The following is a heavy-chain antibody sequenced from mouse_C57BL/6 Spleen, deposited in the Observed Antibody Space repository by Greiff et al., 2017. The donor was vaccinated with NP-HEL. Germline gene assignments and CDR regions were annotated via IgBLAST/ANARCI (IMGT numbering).Heavy chain of an antibody. J-gene: IGHJ4*01. D-gene: IGHD2-4*01. CDR3: ARSSGLRRESIAYYYAMDY. V-gene: IGHV8-12*01. Sequence: QVTLKESGPGILQSSQTLSLTCSFSGFSLSTSGMGVSWIRQPSGKGLEWLAHIYWDDDKRYNPSLKSRLTISKDTSRNQVFLKITSVDTADTATYYCARSSGLRRESIAYYYAMDYWGQGTSVIVSS. CDR1: GFSLSTSGMG. CDR2: IYWDDDK.